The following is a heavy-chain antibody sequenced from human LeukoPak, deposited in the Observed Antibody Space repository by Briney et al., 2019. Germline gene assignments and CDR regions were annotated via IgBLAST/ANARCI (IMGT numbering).Heavy chain of an antibody. D-gene: IGHD3-22*01. Sequence: GGSLRLSCAASGFTFDDYGMSWVRQAPGKGLEWXSXXNWNGGSTGYADPVKGRFTISRDNAKNSLYLHMNSLRAEDTALYYCARAPNYYDSSGYYFDYWGQGTLVTVSS. CDR3: ARAPNYYDSSGYYFDY. V-gene: IGHV3-20*04. CDR1: GFTFDDYG. J-gene: IGHJ4*02. CDR2: XNWNGGST.